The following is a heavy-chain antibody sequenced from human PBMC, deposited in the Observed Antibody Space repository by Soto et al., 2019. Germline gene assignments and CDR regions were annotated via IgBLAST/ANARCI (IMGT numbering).Heavy chain of an antibody. Sequence: QVQLQQWGAGLLKPSETLSLTCAVYGGSFSGYYWSWIRQPPGKGLEWIGEINHSGSTNYNPSLKSRVTISVDTSKTQFSLNLSSGPAADTAVNYWGRGQAYYYGWGSSRSNAYGGQGPLVTVSS. J-gene: IGHJ4*02. CDR2: INHSGST. CDR3: GRGQAYYYGWGSSRSNAY. D-gene: IGHD3-10*01. CDR1: GGSFSGYY. V-gene: IGHV4-34*01.